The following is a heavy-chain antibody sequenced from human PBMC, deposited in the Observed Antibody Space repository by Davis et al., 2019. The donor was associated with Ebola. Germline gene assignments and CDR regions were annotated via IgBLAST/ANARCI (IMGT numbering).Heavy chain of an antibody. D-gene: IGHD6-6*01. CDR2: IYYNGRT. Sequence: SETLSLTCTVSGDSIGSGSYYWGWVRQPPGKGLEWIGAIYYNGRTYYKSSLEGRVTISLDTSKNQFSLKLRSVTAADTAVYFCARLSGLFSSSSGALYFDLWGRGTLVSVSS. V-gene: IGHV4-39*07. CDR3: ARLSGLFSSSSGALYFDL. CDR1: GDSIGSGSYY. J-gene: IGHJ2*01.